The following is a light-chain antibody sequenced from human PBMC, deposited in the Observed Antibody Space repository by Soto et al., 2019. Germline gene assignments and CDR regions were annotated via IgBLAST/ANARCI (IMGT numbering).Light chain of an antibody. CDR2: GVT. J-gene: IGLJ3*02. V-gene: IGLV2-11*01. Sequence: QSALTQPRSVSGSPGQSVTISCTGTGTDIGAYNYVSWYQQHPAKAPQVMIYGVTKRPSGVPDRFSGSKSGNTASLTISGLQAEDDADYCCCSFAGSYTLLFGGGTKVTVL. CDR3: CSFAGSYTLL. CDR1: GTDIGAYNY.